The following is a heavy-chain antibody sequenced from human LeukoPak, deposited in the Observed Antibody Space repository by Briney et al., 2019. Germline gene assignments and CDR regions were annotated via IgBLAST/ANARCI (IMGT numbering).Heavy chain of an antibody. CDR1: GYSFTNYW. V-gene: IGHV5-51*01. J-gene: IGHJ3*02. CDR3: ARQTVAGSFHI. CDR2: IYAGDSDTRHSPSSDT. Sequence: GESLKISFKGSGYSFTNYWIGWVRQMPGKGLEWMGIIYAGDSDTRHSPSSDTRYSPSFQGQVTISADKSISTAYLQWSSLKASDTAMYYRARQTVAGSFHIRGQGTMVTVSS. D-gene: IGHD4-23*01.